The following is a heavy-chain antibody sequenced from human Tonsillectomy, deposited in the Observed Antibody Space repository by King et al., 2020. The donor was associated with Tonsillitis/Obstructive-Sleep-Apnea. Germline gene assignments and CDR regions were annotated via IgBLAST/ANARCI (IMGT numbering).Heavy chain of an antibody. D-gene: IGHD6-19*01. CDR3: ARDPRHSSGWEDY. J-gene: IGHJ4*02. CDR2: INPNSGGT. V-gene: IGHV1-2*02. CDR1: GYTFTGYY. Sequence: QLVQSGAEVKKPGASVKVXCKXSGYTFTGYYMHWVXQAPGQGLEWMGWINPNSGGTNYAQKFQGRVTMTRDTSISTAYMELSRLRSDDTAVYYCARDPRHSSGWEDYWGQGTLVTVSS.